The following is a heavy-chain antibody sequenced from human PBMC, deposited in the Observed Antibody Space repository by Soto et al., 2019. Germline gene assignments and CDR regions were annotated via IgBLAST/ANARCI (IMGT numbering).Heavy chain of an antibody. D-gene: IGHD6-13*01. V-gene: IGHV3-33*01. J-gene: IGHJ4*02. Sequence: QVQLVESGGGVVQPGRSLKLSCAASGFSFSTYGFHWVRQAPGKGPEWVAVIWFDGSKKYYADSVEGRFTISRDNSNNSLFLQMDTLRDEDTAVYYCARDPASVGYPFDLWGQGTLVTVSS. CDR2: IWFDGSKK. CDR1: GFSFSTYG. CDR3: ARDPASVGYPFDL.